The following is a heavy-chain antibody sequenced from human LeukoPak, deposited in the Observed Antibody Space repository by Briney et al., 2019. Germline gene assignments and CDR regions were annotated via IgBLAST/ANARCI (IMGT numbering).Heavy chain of an antibody. J-gene: IGHJ4*02. CDR3: ARESRGGSGEFDY. D-gene: IGHD3-16*01. CDR2: IYHSGST. CDR1: GGSINGYY. V-gene: IGHV4-30-2*01. Sequence: SETLSLTCTVSGGSINGYYWSWIRRPPGKGLEWIGYIYHSGSTYYNPSLKSRVTISVDRSKNQFSLKLSSVTAADTAVYYCARESRGGSGEFDYWGQGTLVTVSS.